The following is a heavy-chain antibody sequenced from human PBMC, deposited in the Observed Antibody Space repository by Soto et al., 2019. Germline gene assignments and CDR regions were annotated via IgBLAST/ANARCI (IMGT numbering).Heavy chain of an antibody. D-gene: IGHD5-18*01. CDR3: ANARGYSYGFDY. J-gene: IGHJ4*02. CDR2: ISGSGGST. V-gene: IGHV3-23*01. Sequence: SLRLSCAASGFTFSSYAMSWVRQAPGKGLEWVSAISGSGGSTYYADSVKGRFTISRDNSKNTLYLQMNSLRAEDTAVYYCANARGYSYGFDYWGQGTLVTVSS. CDR1: GFTFSSYA.